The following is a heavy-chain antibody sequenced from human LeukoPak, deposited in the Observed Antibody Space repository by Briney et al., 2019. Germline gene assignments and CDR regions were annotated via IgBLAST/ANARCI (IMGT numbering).Heavy chain of an antibody. V-gene: IGHV4-39*01. CDR3: ARRPPDILTGFYWFDP. CDR1: GGSLSSSSYY. J-gene: IGHJ5*02. D-gene: IGHD3-9*01. CDR2: IYYSGST. Sequence: PSETLSLTCTVSGGSLSSSSYYWGWIRQPPGKGLEWIGSIYYSGSTYYNPSLKSRVTISVDTAKNQFSLKLSSVTAADTAVYYCARRPPDILTGFYWFDPWGQGTLVTVSP.